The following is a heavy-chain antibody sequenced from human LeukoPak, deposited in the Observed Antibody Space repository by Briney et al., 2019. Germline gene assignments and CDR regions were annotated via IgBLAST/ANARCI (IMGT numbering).Heavy chain of an antibody. D-gene: IGHD1-26*01. Sequence: SETLSLTCTVSGGSLTNYYWNWIRQPPGKGLEWIAYIDYIGSTTYNPSLKSRVTISVDTSRNQFSLNLSSVTAADTAVYYCARDRRRELLHAFDIWGQGTMVTVSS. V-gene: IGHV4-59*01. CDR1: GGSLTNYY. CDR2: IDYIGST. J-gene: IGHJ3*02. CDR3: ARDRRRELLHAFDI.